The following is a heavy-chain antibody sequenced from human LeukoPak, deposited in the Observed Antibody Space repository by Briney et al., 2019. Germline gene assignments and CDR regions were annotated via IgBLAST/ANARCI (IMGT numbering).Heavy chain of an antibody. D-gene: IGHD3-10*01. Sequence: HPGGSLRLSCAASGLTVRNNFMSWVRQAPGKGLEWVSVIYSDGSTYYEDSVRGRFTISRDTSKNTVSLQMNSLIIEDTAVYYCAREKGRGVISPYYDYWGQGTRVTVSS. V-gene: IGHV3-53*01. CDR3: AREKGRGVISPYYDY. CDR2: IYSDGST. J-gene: IGHJ4*02. CDR1: GLTVRNNF.